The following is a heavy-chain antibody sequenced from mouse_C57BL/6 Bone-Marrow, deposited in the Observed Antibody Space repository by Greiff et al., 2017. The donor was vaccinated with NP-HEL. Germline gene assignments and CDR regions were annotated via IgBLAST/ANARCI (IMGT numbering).Heavy chain of an antibody. V-gene: IGHV1-50*01. J-gene: IGHJ3*01. CDR1: GYTFTSYW. CDR3: ARKENYYGSSLWFAY. D-gene: IGHD1-1*01. Sequence: VQLQQPGAELVKPGASVKLSCKASGYTFTSYWMQWVKQRPGQGLEWIGEIDPSDSYTNYNQKFKGKATMTVDTSSSTAYMQLSSLTSEDSAVYYCARKENYYGSSLWFAYWGQGTLVTVSA. CDR2: IDPSDSYT.